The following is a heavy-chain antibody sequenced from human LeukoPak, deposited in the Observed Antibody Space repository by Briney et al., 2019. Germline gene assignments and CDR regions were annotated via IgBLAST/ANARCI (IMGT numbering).Heavy chain of an antibody. CDR2: INHSGST. Sequence: SETLSLTCAVYGGSFSGYYWSWIRQPPGKGLEWIGEINHSGSTNYNPSLKSRVTISVDTSKNQFSLKLSSVTAADTAVYYCARLNCSGGGCYPDYWGQGTLVTVSS. CDR3: ARLNCSGGGCYPDY. J-gene: IGHJ4*02. V-gene: IGHV4-34*01. D-gene: IGHD2-15*01. CDR1: GGSFSGYY.